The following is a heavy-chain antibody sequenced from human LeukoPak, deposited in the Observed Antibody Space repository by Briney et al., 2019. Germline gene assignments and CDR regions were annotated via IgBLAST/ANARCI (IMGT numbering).Heavy chain of an antibody. CDR3: ARDGPYSSSWYSLGYFDL. CDR1: GGSISSYY. Sequence: PSETLSLTCTVSGGSISSYYWSWIRQPPGKGLEWIGYIYYSGSTNYNPSLKSRVTISVDTSKNQFSLKLSSVTAADTAVYYCARDGPYSSSWYSLGYFDLWGRGTLVTVSS. D-gene: IGHD6-13*01. V-gene: IGHV4-59*01. J-gene: IGHJ2*01. CDR2: IYYSGST.